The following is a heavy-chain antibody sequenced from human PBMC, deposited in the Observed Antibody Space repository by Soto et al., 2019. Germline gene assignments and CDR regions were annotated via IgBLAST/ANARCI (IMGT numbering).Heavy chain of an antibody. CDR3: AHRRSYCSGGSCYSGFDY. CDR2: IYWDDDK. Sequence: SGPTLVNPTQTLTLTCTFSGFSLSTSGVGVGWIRQPPGKALEWLALIYWDDDKRYSPSLKSRLTITKDTSKNQVVLTMTIMDPVDTATYYCAHRRSYCSGGSCYSGFDYWGQGTLVTVSS. D-gene: IGHD2-15*01. V-gene: IGHV2-5*02. CDR1: GFSLSTSGVG. J-gene: IGHJ4*02.